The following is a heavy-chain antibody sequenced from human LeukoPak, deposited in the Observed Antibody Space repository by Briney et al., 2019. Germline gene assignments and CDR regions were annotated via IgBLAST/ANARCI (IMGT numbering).Heavy chain of an antibody. D-gene: IGHD2-2*01. CDR1: GGSISHYY. J-gene: IGHJ4*02. V-gene: IGHV4-59*01. CDR2: VYYSGST. CDR3: ARGAFVVPAAYDY. Sequence: PSETLPLACTVSGGSISHYYWNWIRQPPGKEPEWIGDVYYSGSTKYNPSLKSRVTISVDTSKNQFSLKLSSVTAADTAVYYCARGAFVVPAAYDYWGQGTLVTVSS.